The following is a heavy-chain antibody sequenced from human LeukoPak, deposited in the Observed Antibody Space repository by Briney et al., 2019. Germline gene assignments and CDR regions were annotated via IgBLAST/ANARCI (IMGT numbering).Heavy chain of an antibody. Sequence: GESLKISCTSSGYSFTTYWIAWVRQMPGKGLEWMGIIYPGDSDTRYSPSFQGQVTISADKSMTTAYLQWSSLKASDTAIYYCARPAGTGSSFSALDIWGQGTMVTVSS. CDR2: IYPGDSDT. V-gene: IGHV5-51*01. CDR3: ARPAGTGSSFSALDI. J-gene: IGHJ3*02. D-gene: IGHD6-13*01. CDR1: GYSFTTYW.